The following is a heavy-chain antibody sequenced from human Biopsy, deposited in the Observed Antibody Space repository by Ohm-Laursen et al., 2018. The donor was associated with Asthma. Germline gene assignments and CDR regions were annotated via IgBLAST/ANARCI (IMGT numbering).Heavy chain of an antibody. J-gene: IGHJ6*02. Sequence: SLRLSCAASGFTFSSYGMHWVRQAPGKGLEWVAVISYDGSNKYYADSVKGRFTISRDNSKNTLYLQMNSLRAEDTVVYYCAKWDTYYDFWSGYYTRYNYYYYGMDVWGQGTTVTVSS. CDR2: ISYDGSNK. D-gene: IGHD3-3*01. CDR3: AKWDTYYDFWSGYYTRYNYYYYGMDV. V-gene: IGHV3-30*18. CDR1: GFTFSSYG.